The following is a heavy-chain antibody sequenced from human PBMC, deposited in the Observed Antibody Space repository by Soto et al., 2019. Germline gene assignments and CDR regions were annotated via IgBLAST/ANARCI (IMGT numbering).Heavy chain of an antibody. D-gene: IGHD3-22*01. CDR2: IIPIFGTA. V-gene: IGHV1-69*12. CDR3: ARPTRYYYDSSGQSAWFDP. Sequence: QVQLVQSGAEVKKPGSSVKVSCKASGGTFSSYAISWVRQAPGQGLEWMGGIIPIFGTANYAQKFQGRVTITEDESTSTAYMDLSRLRSEDTAVYYCARPTRYYYDSSGQSAWFDPWGQGTLVTVSS. J-gene: IGHJ5*02. CDR1: GGTFSSYA.